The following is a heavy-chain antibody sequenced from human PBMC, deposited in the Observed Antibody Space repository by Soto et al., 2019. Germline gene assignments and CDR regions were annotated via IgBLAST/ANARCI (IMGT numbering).Heavy chain of an antibody. CDR2: IIPILGIA. Sequence: SVKVSCKASGCTFSSYAISWVRQAPGQGLEWMGRIIPILGIANYAQKFQGRVTITADKSTSTAYMELSSLRSEDTAVYYCAREEYMAPGPHVEYWGQGTLVTVSS. V-gene: IGHV1-69*04. CDR1: GCTFSSYA. D-gene: IGHD1-1*01. J-gene: IGHJ4*02. CDR3: AREEYMAPGPHVEY.